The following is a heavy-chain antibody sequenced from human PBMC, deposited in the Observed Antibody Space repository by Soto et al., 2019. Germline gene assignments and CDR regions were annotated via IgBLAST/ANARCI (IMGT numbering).Heavy chain of an antibody. D-gene: IGHD1-26*01. V-gene: IGHV4-30-2*01. Sequence: PSETLSLTCAVSGGSISSGGYSWSWIRQPPGKGLEWIGYIYHSGSTYYNPSLKSRVAISVGRSKNQFSLKLSSVTAADTAVYYCARALPGRNFDYWGQGTLVTVSS. CDR3: ARALPGRNFDY. J-gene: IGHJ4*02. CDR1: GGSISSGGYS. CDR2: IYHSGST.